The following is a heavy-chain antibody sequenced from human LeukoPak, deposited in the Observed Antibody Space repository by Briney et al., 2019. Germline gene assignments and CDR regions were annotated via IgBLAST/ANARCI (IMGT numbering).Heavy chain of an antibody. Sequence: ASVKVSCKLSGYTLTEVSMHWVRQAPGKGLEWMGGFDPADGVPIYAQKFQSRDTISEDTSTDTAYMDLSSLRSEDTAVYYCATEVVGYGDVHYFDSWGQGTLVTVSS. CDR3: ATEVVGYGDVHYFDS. D-gene: IGHD4-17*01. J-gene: IGHJ4*02. V-gene: IGHV1-24*01. CDR2: FDPADGVP. CDR1: GYTLTEVS.